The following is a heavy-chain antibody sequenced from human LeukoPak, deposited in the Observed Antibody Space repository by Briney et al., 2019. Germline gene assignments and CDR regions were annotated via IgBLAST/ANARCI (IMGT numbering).Heavy chain of an antibody. CDR2: INHSGST. CDR1: GGSFSGYY. Sequence: SETLSLTCAVYGGSFSGYYWSWIRQPPGKGLEWIGEINHSGSTNYNPSLKGRVTISVDTSKNQFSLKPSSVTAADTAVYYCARGSVTGYYTFDYWGQGTLVTVSS. J-gene: IGHJ4*02. CDR3: ARGSVTGYYTFDY. V-gene: IGHV4-34*01. D-gene: IGHD3-9*01.